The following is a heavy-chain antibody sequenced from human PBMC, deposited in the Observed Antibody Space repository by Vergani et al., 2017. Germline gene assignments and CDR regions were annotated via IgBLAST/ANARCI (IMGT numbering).Heavy chain of an antibody. D-gene: IGHD1-1*01. CDR2: IYTSGST. CDR1: GGSISSYY. CDR3: ARRTRTTSKYYYYYMDV. J-gene: IGHJ6*03. Sequence: QVQLQESGPGLVKPSETLSLTCTVSGGSISSYYWSWIRQPPGKGLEWIGYIYTSGSTNYNPSLKSRVTISVDTSKNQFSLKLSSVTAADTAVYYCARRTRTTSKYYYYYMDVWGKGTTVTVSS. V-gene: IGHV4-4*09.